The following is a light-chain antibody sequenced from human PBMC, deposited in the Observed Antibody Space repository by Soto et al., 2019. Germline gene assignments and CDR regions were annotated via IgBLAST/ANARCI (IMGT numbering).Light chain of an antibody. V-gene: IGKV3-15*01. Sequence: EIVMTQSPATLSVSPGERATLSCRASQSVSSNLAWYQQEPGQAPRLLIYGASTRATGIPARFSGSGSGIEFTLTISSLQSEDFAVYYCQQYNNWPPLTFGGGTKVEIK. CDR1: QSVSSN. CDR2: GAS. J-gene: IGKJ4*01. CDR3: QQYNNWPPLT.